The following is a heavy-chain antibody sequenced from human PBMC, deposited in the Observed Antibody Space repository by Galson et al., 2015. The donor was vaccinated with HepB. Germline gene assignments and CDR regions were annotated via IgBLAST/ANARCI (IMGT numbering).Heavy chain of an antibody. J-gene: IGHJ5*02. Sequence: SLRLSCAASGFTVSSNYMSWVRQAPGKGLEWVAFIRNDGSNKYYADSVKGRFTISRDNSKNTLYLQMNSRRAEDTAVYYCAKDTSDSRIAALNWFDPWGQGTLVTVSS. CDR2: IRNDGSNK. V-gene: IGHV3-30*02. CDR3: AKDTSDSRIAALNWFDP. D-gene: IGHD6-13*01. CDR1: GFTVSSNY.